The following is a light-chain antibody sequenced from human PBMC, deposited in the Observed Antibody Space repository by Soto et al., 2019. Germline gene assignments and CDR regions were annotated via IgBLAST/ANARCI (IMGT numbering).Light chain of an antibody. J-gene: IGLJ3*02. V-gene: IGLV2-11*01. CDR2: DVT. CDR3: CSYAGSFTWV. Sequence: QSALTQPPSASGSLGQSVTISCTGTSSDVGAYNYVSWYQQHPGKAPKLMIYDVTLRPSGVPDRFSGSKSGNTASLTISGLQAEDEADYYCCSYAGSFTWVFGGGTQLTVL. CDR1: SSDVGAYNY.